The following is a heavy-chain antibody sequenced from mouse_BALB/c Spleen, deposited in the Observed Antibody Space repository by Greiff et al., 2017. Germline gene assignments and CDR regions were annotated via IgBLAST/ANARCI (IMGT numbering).Heavy chain of an antibody. V-gene: IGHV1-63*02. CDR2: IYPGGGYT. CDR3: ARRGLALAY. J-gene: IGHJ3*01. Sequence: QVQLKQSGAELVRPGTSVKISCKASGYTFTNYWLGWVKQRPGHGLEWIGDIYPGGGYTNYNEKFKGKATLTADTSSSTAYMQLSSLTSEDSAVYFCARRGLALAYWGQGTLVTVSA. D-gene: IGHD3-1*01. CDR1: GYTFTNYW.